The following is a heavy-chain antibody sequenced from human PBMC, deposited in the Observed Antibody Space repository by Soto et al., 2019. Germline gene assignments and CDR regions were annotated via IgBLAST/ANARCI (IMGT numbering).Heavy chain of an antibody. V-gene: IGHV3-33*01. CDR2: IWYDGSNK. D-gene: IGHD3-3*01. J-gene: IGHJ6*03. CDR3: ARDAIGVVSYIDV. CDR1: GFTFSSYG. Sequence: GGSLRLSCAASGFTFSSYGMHWVRQAPGKGLEWVAVIWYDGSNKYYADSVKGRFTISRDNFKNTLYLQMNSLRAEDTAVYYCARDAIGVVSYIDVWGKGTTVTVSS.